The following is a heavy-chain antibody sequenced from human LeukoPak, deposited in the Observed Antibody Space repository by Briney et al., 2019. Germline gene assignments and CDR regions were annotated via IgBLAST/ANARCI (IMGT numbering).Heavy chain of an antibody. CDR3: ARSDYGDYGDY. CDR2: IKQDGSEK. Sequence: PGGSLRLSCAASGFTFSSYEMNWVRQAPGKGLEWVANIKQDGSEKYYVDSVKGRFTISRDNAKNSLYLQMNSLRAEDTAVYYCARSDYGDYGDYWGQGTLVTVSS. D-gene: IGHD4-17*01. CDR1: GFTFSSYE. J-gene: IGHJ4*02. V-gene: IGHV3-7*01.